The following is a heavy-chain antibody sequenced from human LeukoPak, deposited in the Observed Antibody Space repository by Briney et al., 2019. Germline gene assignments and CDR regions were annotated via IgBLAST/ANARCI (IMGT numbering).Heavy chain of an antibody. V-gene: IGHV3-11*01. Sequence: GGSLRLSCAASGFTFSDYYMSWIRQAPGKGLEWVSYISSSGSTIYYADSVKGRFTISRDNAKNSLYLQMNSLRAEDTAVYYCARDRLDYYDSSGYPASDYWGQGTLVTVSS. J-gene: IGHJ4*02. D-gene: IGHD3-22*01. CDR2: ISSSGSTI. CDR3: ARDRLDYYDSSGYPASDY. CDR1: GFTFSDYY.